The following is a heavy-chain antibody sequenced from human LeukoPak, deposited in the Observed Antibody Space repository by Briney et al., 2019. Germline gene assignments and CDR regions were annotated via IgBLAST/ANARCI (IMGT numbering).Heavy chain of an antibody. D-gene: IGHD2-21*01. CDR2: INPSGGST. CDR1: GYTFTNYY. CDR3: ARDCGSVAHPDY. Sequence: GASVKVSRKASGYTFTNYYMHWVRQAPGQGLEWMGIINPSGGSTTYAQKFQDRVTMTRDTSTSTVYMELSSLKSEDTAVYYCARDCGSVAHPDYWGQGTLVTVSS. J-gene: IGHJ4*02. V-gene: IGHV1-46*01.